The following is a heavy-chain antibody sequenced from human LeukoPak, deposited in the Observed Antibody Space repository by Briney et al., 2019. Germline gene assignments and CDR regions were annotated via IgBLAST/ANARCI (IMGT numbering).Heavy chain of an antibody. Sequence: GGALRLSCAASGVTVSTNDMSWVRQAPGKGLDWVSAIYSGETTYYADSVKGRFTISRDNSKTTLYFQMNSLRPEDTALYYCARHRIPEDDGFSAPLSSVFPAPLSNWGQGTLVTVS. CDR3: ARHRIPEDDGFSAPLSSVFPAPLSN. CDR2: IYSGETT. D-gene: IGHD1-14*01. J-gene: IGHJ4*02. CDR1: GVTVSTND. V-gene: IGHV3-53*01.